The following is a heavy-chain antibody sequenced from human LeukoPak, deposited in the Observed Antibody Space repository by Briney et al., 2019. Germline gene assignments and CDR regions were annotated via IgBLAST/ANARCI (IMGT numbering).Heavy chain of an antibody. CDR2: ISSGSSAI. J-gene: IGHJ4*02. Sequence: GGSLRLSCAASGFTFSSYSMNWVRQAPGKGLEWVSYISSGSSAIYYADSVKGRFTISRDNARNSLYLQMNSLRAEDTAVYYCAKDRTAYCGGDCYSDYWGQGTLVTVSS. V-gene: IGHV3-48*01. D-gene: IGHD2-21*01. CDR3: AKDRTAYCGGDCYSDY. CDR1: GFTFSSYS.